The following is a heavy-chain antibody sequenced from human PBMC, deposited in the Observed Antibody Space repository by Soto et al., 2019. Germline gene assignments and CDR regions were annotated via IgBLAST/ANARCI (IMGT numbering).Heavy chain of an antibody. CDR1: GYTFTSYG. CDR2: ISAYNGNT. CDR3: ARDMGGTIRDDWFAP. D-gene: IGHD1-26*01. V-gene: IGHV1-18*01. Sequence: QVQLVQSGAEVKKPGAAVKDSWKASGYTFTSYGISWVRQAAGQGHEWMGWISAYNGNTNYAQKLQGRVTMATDTSTCTAYMELRSLRSDDTAVYYCARDMGGTIRDDWFAPWGQRTLVTVSS. J-gene: IGHJ5*02.